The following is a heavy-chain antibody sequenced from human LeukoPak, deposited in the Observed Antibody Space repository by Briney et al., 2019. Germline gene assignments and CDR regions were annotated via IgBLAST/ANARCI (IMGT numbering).Heavy chain of an antibody. Sequence: SETLSLTCTVSGGSISSSSYYWGWIRQPPGKGLEWIGSIYYSGSTYYNPSLKSRVTISVDTSKNQFSLKLSSVTAADTAVYYCARVAAAGYFDYWGQGTLVTVSS. CDR3: ARVAAAGYFDY. V-gene: IGHV4-39*07. J-gene: IGHJ4*02. CDR2: IYYSGST. D-gene: IGHD6-13*01. CDR1: GGSISSSSYY.